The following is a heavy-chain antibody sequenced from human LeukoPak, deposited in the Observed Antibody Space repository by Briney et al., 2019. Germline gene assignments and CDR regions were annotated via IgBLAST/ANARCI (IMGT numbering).Heavy chain of an antibody. V-gene: IGHV3-23*01. CDR3: AKHGDTAMWLDY. CDR2: ISGSGGSI. J-gene: IGHJ4*02. D-gene: IGHD5-18*01. CDR1: GFTLSNYV. Sequence: GGSLRLSCAASGFTLSNYVMSWVRQASGKGLEWVSGISGSGGSIYYADSVKGRFTISRDSSKNTLNLQMNSLRAEDTAVYYCAKHGDTAMWLDYWGQGTLVTVSS.